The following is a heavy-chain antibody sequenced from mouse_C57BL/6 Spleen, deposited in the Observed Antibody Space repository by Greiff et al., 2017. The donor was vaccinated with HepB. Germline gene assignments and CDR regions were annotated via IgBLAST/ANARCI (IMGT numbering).Heavy chain of an antibody. CDR2: ISNGGGST. Sequence: EVQLVESGGGLVQPGGSLKLSCAASGFTFSDYYMYWVRQTPEKRLEWVAYISNGGGSTYYPDTVKGRFTISRDNAKNTLYLQMSRLKSEDTAMYYCALRGNMGAMDYWGQGTSVTVSS. CDR1: GFTFSDYY. V-gene: IGHV5-12*01. J-gene: IGHJ4*01. D-gene: IGHD1-1*01. CDR3: ALRGNMGAMDY.